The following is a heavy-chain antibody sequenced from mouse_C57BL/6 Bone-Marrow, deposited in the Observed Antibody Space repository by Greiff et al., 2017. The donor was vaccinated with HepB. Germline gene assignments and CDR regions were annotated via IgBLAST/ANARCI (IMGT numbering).Heavy chain of an antibody. CDR1: EYEFPSHD. CDR2: INSDGGST. CDR3: AGQGVYYGYDWFAY. V-gene: IGHV5-2*01. J-gene: IGHJ3*01. D-gene: IGHD2-2*01. Sequence: EVKLMESGGGLVQPGESLKLSCESNEYEFPSHDMSWVRKTPEKRLELVAAINSDGGSTYYPDTMERRFIISRDNTKKTLYLQMSSLRSEDTALYYCAGQGVYYGYDWFAYWGQATLVTVSA.